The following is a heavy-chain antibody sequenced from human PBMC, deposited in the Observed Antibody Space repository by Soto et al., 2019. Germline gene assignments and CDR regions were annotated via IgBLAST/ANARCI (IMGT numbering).Heavy chain of an antibody. CDR2: MNPNSGNT. V-gene: IGHV1-8*01. CDR1: GYTFTSYD. D-gene: IGHD3-22*01. CDR3: ARGSFDSSGYYYSSVMFDY. Sequence: QVQLVQSGAEVKKPGASVKVSCKASGYTFTSYDINWVRQATGQGLEWMGWMNPNSGNTGYAQKFQGRCTMTRNTSISTAYMELSSLRSEDTAVYYCARGSFDSSGYYYSSVMFDYWGQGTLVTVSS. J-gene: IGHJ4*02.